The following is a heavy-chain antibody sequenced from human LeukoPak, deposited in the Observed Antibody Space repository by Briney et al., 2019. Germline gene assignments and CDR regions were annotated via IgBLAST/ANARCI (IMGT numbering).Heavy chain of an antibody. J-gene: IGHJ4*02. Sequence: GGSLRLSCAASEFIFDRSWVNWVRQAPGKGLEWVANTDPRGSQKRYVDSVKGRFTISKDNPGTSLYLDMYGLRAEDTAKYYCAIWTSGNYWGQGTLVTVSS. V-gene: IGHV3-7*01. CDR1: EFIFDRSW. CDR3: AIWTSGNY. CDR2: TDPRGSQK. D-gene: IGHD3-10*01.